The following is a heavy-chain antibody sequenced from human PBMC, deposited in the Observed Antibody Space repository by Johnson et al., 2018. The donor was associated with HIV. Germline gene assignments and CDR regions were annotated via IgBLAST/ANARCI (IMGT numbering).Heavy chain of an antibody. J-gene: IGHJ3*02. CDR2: INSGGDT. Sequence: VQLVESGGGVVQVGRSLRLSCEASGFTFSGYYMTWVRQGPGKGLEWVSVINSGGDTYYADSVKGRFTISRDTSKHTLYLQMNSLRAEDTAVYYCARRCSIAAHPSCVLDAFDIWGQGTMVTVSS. CDR3: ARRCSIAAHPSCVLDAFDI. D-gene: IGHD6-6*01. CDR1: GFTFSGYY. V-gene: IGHV3-66*02.